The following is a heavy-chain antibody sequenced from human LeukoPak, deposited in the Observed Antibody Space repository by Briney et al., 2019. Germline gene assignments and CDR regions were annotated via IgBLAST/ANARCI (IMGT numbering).Heavy chain of an antibody. D-gene: IGHD2-2*01. CDR1: GGSISSDDYY. J-gene: IGHJ6*03. CDR2: IYYSGST. CDR3: ARHPLWDRTDRYCSSTSCRKMVGYYYYYMDV. V-gene: IGHV4-30-4*01. Sequence: PSQTLSLTCTVSGGSISSDDYYWSWIRQPPGKGLEWIGYIYYSGSTYYNPSLKSQVTISVDTSKNQFSLKLSSVPAADTAVYYCARHPLWDRTDRYCSSTSCRKMVGYYYYYMDVWGKGTTVTVSS.